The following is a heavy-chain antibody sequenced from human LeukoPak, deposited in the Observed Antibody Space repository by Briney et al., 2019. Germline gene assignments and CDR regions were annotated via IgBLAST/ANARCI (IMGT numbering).Heavy chain of an antibody. CDR2: ISGSGGST. Sequence: PGGSLRLSCAASGFTLSSYAMSWVRQAPGKGLEWVSAISGSGGSTYYADSVKGRFTISRDNSKNTLYLQMNSLRAEDTAVYYCAKLVQQWLGGGYFDYWGQGTLVTVSS. J-gene: IGHJ4*02. CDR1: GFTLSSYA. CDR3: AKLVQQWLGGGYFDY. D-gene: IGHD6-19*01. V-gene: IGHV3-23*01.